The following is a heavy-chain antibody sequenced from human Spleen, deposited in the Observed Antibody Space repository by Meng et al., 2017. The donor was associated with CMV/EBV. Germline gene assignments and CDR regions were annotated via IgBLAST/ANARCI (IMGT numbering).Heavy chain of an antibody. CDR2: IIPMVAKA. CDR3: ARVGGATAFDY. J-gene: IGHJ4*02. V-gene: IGHV1-69*04. Sequence: SVKVSCKASGYTFTAHYFHWVRQAPGQGLEWMGKIIPMVAKANYAQKFQGRVTITADKSTYTAYMELSSLRSEDTAVYYCARVGGATAFDYWGQGTLVTVSS. CDR1: GYTFTAHY. D-gene: IGHD1-26*01.